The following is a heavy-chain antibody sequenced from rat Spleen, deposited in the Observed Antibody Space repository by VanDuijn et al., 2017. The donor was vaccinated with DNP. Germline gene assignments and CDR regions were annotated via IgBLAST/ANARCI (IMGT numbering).Heavy chain of an antibody. CDR2: ILYDGGRT. J-gene: IGHJ2*01. CDR1: GFTFSDCN. CDR3: KLGGAY. V-gene: IGHV5S10*01. Sequence: EVQLVESGGGLVRPGRSLKLSCATSGFTFSDCNMAWVRQAPKKGLEWVATILYDGGRTYYRNSVQGRFTISRDNAKNTLYLQMDSLRSEDTATYYCKLGGAYWGQGVMVTVSS. D-gene: IGHD5-1*01.